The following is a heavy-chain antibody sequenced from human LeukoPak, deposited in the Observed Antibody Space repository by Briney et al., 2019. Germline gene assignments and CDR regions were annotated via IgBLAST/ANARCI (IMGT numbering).Heavy chain of an antibody. CDR1: GFTFSSYA. J-gene: IGHJ6*02. CDR3: ARDRVLYSSSSYQLIYGMDV. Sequence: QSGRSLRLSCAASGFTFSSYAMHWVRQAPGKGLEWVAVISYDGSNKYYADSVKGRFTISRDNSKNTPYLQMNSLRAEDTAVYYCARDRVLYSSSSYQLIYGMDVWGQGTTVTVSS. CDR2: ISYDGSNK. D-gene: IGHD6-6*01. V-gene: IGHV3-30-3*01.